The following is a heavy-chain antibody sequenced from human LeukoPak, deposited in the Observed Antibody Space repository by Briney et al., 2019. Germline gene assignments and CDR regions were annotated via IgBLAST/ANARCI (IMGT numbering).Heavy chain of an antibody. J-gene: IGHJ4*02. CDR3: ARGVWSGSPIGY. CDR2: INHSGST. D-gene: IGHD3-3*01. Sequence: PGGSLRLSCAASAFSFSNYNMNWVRQAPGKGLEWIGEINHSGSTNYNPSLKSRVTISVDTSKNQFSLKLSSVTAADTAVYYCARGVWSGSPIGYWGQGTLVTVSS. CDR1: AFSFSNYN. V-gene: IGHV4-34*01.